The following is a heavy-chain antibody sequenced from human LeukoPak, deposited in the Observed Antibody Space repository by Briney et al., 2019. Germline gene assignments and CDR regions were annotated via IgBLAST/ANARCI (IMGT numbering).Heavy chain of an antibody. V-gene: IGHV4-39*01. J-gene: IGHJ4*02. CDR3: ARLVGSGSSDY. Sequence: SETLSLTCTVSGGSISSSSYYWGWIRQRPEKGLEWIGSIYYSGSTYYNPSLKSRVTISVDTSKNQFSLKLSSVTAADTAVYYCARLVGSGSSDYWGQGTLVTVSS. D-gene: IGHD3-10*01. CDR1: GGSISSSSYY. CDR2: IYYSGST.